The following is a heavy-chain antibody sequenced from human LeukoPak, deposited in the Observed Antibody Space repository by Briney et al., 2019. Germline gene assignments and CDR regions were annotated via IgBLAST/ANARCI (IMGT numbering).Heavy chain of an antibody. CDR3: ARDYTVALGTTTYFQH. D-gene: IGHD1-7*01. Sequence: ASVKVSCKASGYTFISYAMNWVRQAPGQGLEWMGWINTNTGNPTYAQGFTGRFVFSLDTSVSTAYLQISSLKAEDTTVYYCARDYTVALGTTTYFQHWGQGTLVTVSS. CDR2: INTNTGNP. J-gene: IGHJ1*01. CDR1: GYTFISYA. V-gene: IGHV7-4-1*02.